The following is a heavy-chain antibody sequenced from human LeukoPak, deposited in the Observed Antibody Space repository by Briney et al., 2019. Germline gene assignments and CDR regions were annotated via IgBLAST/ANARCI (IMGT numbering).Heavy chain of an antibody. CDR2: IYYSGRT. J-gene: IGHJ4*02. V-gene: IGHV4-39*01. D-gene: IGHD1-26*01. CDR1: GGSISSSNYY. CDR3: ASWGATHHSFDY. Sequence: ASETLSLTCTVSGGSISSSNYYRGWIRQPPGKGLEWIGSIYYSGRTYYNPSLKSRVTISVDTSKNQFSLKLSSVTAADTAVYYCASWGATHHSFDYWGQGTLVTVSS.